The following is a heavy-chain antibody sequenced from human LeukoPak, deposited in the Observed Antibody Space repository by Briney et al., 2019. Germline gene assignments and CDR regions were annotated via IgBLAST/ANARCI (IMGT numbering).Heavy chain of an antibody. CDR2: ISGSGGST. Sequence: GGSLRLSCAASGFTFSSYAMSWVRQAPGKGLEGVSAISGSGGSTYYADSVKGRFTISRDNSKNTLYLQMNSLRAEDTAVYYCAKGYCSSTSCYPNYWGQGTLVTVSS. D-gene: IGHD2-2*01. V-gene: IGHV3-23*01. J-gene: IGHJ4*02. CDR3: AKGYCSSTSCYPNY. CDR1: GFTFSSYA.